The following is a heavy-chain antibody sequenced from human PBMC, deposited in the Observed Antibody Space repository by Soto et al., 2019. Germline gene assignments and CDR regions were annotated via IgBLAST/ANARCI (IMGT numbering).Heavy chain of an antibody. CDR1: GGSITSSSYY. Sequence: SETLSLTCTVSGGSITSSSYYWGWIRQPPGKGLEWIGNIYYSGSTYYNPSLNSRVTTSVDTSKNQFSLKLSSVTATDTAIYYCASGDYYDSGSYVDYWGQGALVTISS. D-gene: IGHD3-10*01. J-gene: IGHJ4*02. CDR2: IYYSGST. CDR3: ASGDYYDSGSYVDY. V-gene: IGHV4-39*01.